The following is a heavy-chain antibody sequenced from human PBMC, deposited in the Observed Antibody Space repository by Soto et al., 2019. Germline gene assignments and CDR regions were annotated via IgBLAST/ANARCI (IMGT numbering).Heavy chain of an antibody. CDR2: INSDGSST. CDR3: SRVGGSTWH. D-gene: IGHD1-26*01. J-gene: IGHJ4*02. CDR1: GFTFSSYW. Sequence: EVQLVESGGGLVQPGGSLRVYCAASGFTFSSYWMHWVRQAPGKGLVWVSRINSDGSSTNYADFVKGRFTISRDNAKNTPYLQMNSLRVEDTAVYYCSRVGGSTWHWGQGTLVTVSS. V-gene: IGHV3-74*01.